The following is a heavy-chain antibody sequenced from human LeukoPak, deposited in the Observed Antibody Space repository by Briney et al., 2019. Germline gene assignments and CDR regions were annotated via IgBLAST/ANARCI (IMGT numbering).Heavy chain of an antibody. V-gene: IGHV4-34*01. CDR1: GGSFSGYY. D-gene: IGHD3-22*01. CDR2: INHSGST. Sequence: SETLSLTCAVYGGSFSGYYWSWIRQPPGKGLEWIGEINHSGSTNYNPSLKSRVTISVDTSKNQFSLKLSSVTAADTAVYYCARGDPNSSGFPYFDYWGQGTLVTVSS. CDR3: ARGDPNSSGFPYFDY. J-gene: IGHJ4*02.